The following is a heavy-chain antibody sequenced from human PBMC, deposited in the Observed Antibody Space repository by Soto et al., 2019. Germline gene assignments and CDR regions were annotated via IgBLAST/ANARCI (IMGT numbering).Heavy chain of an antibody. J-gene: IGHJ4*02. CDR2: NSGSGGST. Sequence: PGGSLRLSCAASGFTFSSYAMSWVRQAPGKGLGWVSANSGSGGSTYYADSVKGRFTISRDNSKNTLYLQMNSLRAEDTAVYYCAKDNPPIVVVTAPKGQPERNFDYWGQGALVTVSS. V-gene: IGHV3-23*01. D-gene: IGHD2-21*02. CDR3: AKDNPPIVVVTAPKGQPERNFDY. CDR1: GFTFSSYA.